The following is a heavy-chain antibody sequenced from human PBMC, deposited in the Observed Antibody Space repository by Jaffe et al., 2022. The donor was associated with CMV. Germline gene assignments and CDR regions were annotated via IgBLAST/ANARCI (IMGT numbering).Heavy chain of an antibody. CDR3: ATDLNTYYDFWSGYYNRA. CDR2: FDPEDGET. D-gene: IGHD3-3*01. V-gene: IGHV1-24*01. Sequence: QVQLVQSGAEVKKPGASVKVSCKVSGYTLTELSMHWVRQAPGKGLEWMGGFDPEDGETIYAQKFQGRVTMTEDTSTDTAYMELSSLRSEDTAVYYCATDLNTYYDFWSGYYNRAWGQGTLVTVSS. CDR1: GYTLTELS. J-gene: IGHJ5*02.